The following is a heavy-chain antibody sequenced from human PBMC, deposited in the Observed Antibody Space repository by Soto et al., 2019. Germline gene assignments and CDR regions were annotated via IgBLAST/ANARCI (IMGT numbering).Heavy chain of an antibody. V-gene: IGHV4-31*03. CDR3: ARDGRGRGIAVAGRFWYFDL. CDR1: GASISSGGYY. J-gene: IGHJ2*01. CDR2: IYYSGST. Sequence: QVQLQESGPGLVKPSQTLSLTCTVSGASISSGGYYWNWIRQHPGKGLEWIGYIYYSGSTYYNPSLQSRVNISVDTSKNEFSLKLSSVTAADTAVYYCARDGRGRGIAVAGRFWYFDLWGRGTLVTVSS. D-gene: IGHD6-19*01.